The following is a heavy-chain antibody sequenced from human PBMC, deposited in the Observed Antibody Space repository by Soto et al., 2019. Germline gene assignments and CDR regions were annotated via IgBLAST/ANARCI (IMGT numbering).Heavy chain of an antibody. V-gene: IGHV4-59*08. J-gene: IGHJ4*02. CDR2: TSNSAPT. CDR3: ARQFRDVDKAVEY. Sequence: QVQLQESGPGLVKPSETLSLTCTVSGGSISSYHWSWLRQSPGQGLKWIGYTSNSAPTIYNPYLKSRVNISADTSKNQFSLRLSSVTAADTAVYFCARQFRDVDKAVEYWGQGALVTVSS. CDR1: GGSISSYH.